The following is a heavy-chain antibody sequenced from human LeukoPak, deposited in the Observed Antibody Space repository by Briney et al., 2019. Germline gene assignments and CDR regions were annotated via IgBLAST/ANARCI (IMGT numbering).Heavy chain of an antibody. CDR1: GYTFISYY. V-gene: IGHV1-46*01. CDR3: ARGNILTGYYYDAFDI. CDR2: INPSGGST. J-gene: IGHJ3*02. D-gene: IGHD3-9*01. Sequence: ASVKVFCKASGYTFISYYLHWVRQAPGQGLEWMGIINPSGGSTDYAQNLQGRVTMTRDTSTSTVYMELSSLRSEDTAVYYCARGNILTGYYYDAFDIWGQGTMITVSS.